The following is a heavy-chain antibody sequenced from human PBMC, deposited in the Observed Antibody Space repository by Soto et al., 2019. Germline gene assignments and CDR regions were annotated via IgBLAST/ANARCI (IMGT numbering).Heavy chain of an antibody. CDR3: ARRARPDFYYMDV. CDR2: ISSNGVGT. V-gene: IGHV3-64*01. Sequence: EVQLAESGGGLAQPGGSLRLSCAASGFTLSGYAMDWVRQSPGKGLEYVSGISSNGVGTYYANSVQGRFTISRDNSKNTVYLQMGSLRPEDMAVYYCARRARPDFYYMDVWGKGTTVTVS. D-gene: IGHD6-6*01. J-gene: IGHJ6*03. CDR1: GFTLSGYA.